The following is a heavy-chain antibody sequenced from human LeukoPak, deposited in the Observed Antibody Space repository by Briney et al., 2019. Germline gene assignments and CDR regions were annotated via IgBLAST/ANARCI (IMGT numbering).Heavy chain of an antibody. CDR3: ARIDRDFYYMDV. CDR2: IISSGSAI. V-gene: IGHV3-48*03. D-gene: IGHD3-22*01. Sequence: PGGSLRLSCEASGFSFSTREMNWVRQAPGKGPEWVSYIISSGSAIYYADSVQGRFTTSRDNAKNLLFLQMNSLRPEDTGVYYCARIDRDFYYMDVWGKGTTVTVSS. CDR1: GFSFSTRE. J-gene: IGHJ6*03.